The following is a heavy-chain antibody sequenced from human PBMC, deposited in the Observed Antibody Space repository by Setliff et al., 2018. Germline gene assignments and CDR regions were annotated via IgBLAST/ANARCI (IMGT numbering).Heavy chain of an antibody. CDR3: ARRADDSSGYYYVLSEYYFDY. CDR1: GFTFSRYE. D-gene: IGHD3-22*01. V-gene: IGHV3-48*03. Sequence: GGSLRLSCAASGFTFSRYEMNWVRQAPGKGLEWVSYISSSGSTIYYADSVKGRFTISRDNAKNSLYLQMNSLSAEDTAVYYCARRADDSSGYYYVLSEYYFDYWGQGTLVTVSS. CDR2: ISSSGSTI. J-gene: IGHJ4*02.